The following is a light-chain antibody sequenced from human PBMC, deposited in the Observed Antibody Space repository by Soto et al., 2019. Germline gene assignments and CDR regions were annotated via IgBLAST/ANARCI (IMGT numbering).Light chain of an antibody. V-gene: IGKV3-11*01. J-gene: IGKJ4*01. CDR1: QSVSSY. CDR3: QQRSNGPPIT. Sequence: EIVLTQSPATLSLSTVERATLSCRASQSVSSYLAWYQQKPGQAPRLLIYDASNRATGIPARFSGSGSGTDVTLAISSLRPEDFAVYYCQQRSNGPPITFGGGTKVVIK. CDR2: DAS.